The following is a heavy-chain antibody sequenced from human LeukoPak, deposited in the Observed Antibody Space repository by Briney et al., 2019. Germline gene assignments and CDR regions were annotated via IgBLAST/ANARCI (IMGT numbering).Heavy chain of an antibody. CDR3: ARDTAMVRGGSGYYYYMDV. V-gene: IGHV3-21*01. J-gene: IGHJ6*03. CDR1: GFTFSSYS. D-gene: IGHD5-18*01. Sequence: GGSLRLSCAASGFTFSSYSMNWVRQAPGKGLEWVSSISSSSSYIYYADSVKGRFTISRDNAKNSLYLQMNSLRAEDTAVYYCARDTAMVRGGSGYYYYMDVWGKGTTVTVSS. CDR2: ISSSSSYI.